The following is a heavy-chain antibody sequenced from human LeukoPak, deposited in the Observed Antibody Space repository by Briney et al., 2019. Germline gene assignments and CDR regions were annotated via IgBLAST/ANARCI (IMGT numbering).Heavy chain of an antibody. V-gene: IGHV3-30*02. D-gene: IGHD2-2*01. CDR1: GFTFSSYG. Sequence: PGGSLRLSCAASGFTFSSYGMHWVRQAPGKGLEWVAFIRYDRSNKYYADSVKGRFTISRDNSKNTLYLQMNSLRAEDTAVYYCAKDRVRYCSSTSCFFFDYWGQGTLVTVSS. CDR2: IRYDRSNK. CDR3: AKDRVRYCSSTSCFFFDY. J-gene: IGHJ4*02.